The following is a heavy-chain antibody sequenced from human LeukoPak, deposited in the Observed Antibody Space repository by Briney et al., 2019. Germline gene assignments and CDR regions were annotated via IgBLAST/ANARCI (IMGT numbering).Heavy chain of an antibody. V-gene: IGHV3-9*01. CDR1: GFTFNDFA. CDR3: ARVNIRAAATGYYYYGMDV. J-gene: IGHJ6*02. D-gene: IGHD6-13*01. Sequence: GGSLRLSCAASGFTFNDFAMHWVRLTPGKGLEWVSGISWNSGRIGYADSVKGRFTISRDNSKNTLYLQMNSLRAEDTAVYYCARVNIRAAATGYYYYGMDVWGQGTTVTVSS. CDR2: ISWNSGRI.